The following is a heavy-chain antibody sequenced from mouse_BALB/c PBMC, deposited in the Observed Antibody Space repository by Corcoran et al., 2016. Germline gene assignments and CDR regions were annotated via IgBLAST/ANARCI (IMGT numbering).Heavy chain of an antibody. V-gene: IGHV9-3-1*01. CDR2: INTYTGEQ. CDR1: GYTFTNYG. D-gene: IGHD2-1*01. Sequence: QIQLVQSGPELKQPGEPVKISCKASGYTFTNYGLNWVKQAPGKGLKGMGWINTYTGEQTYADDFKVRFAFSLETSASTAYLQINNLKNEDTATYFCATYGNYRSHFDYWGQGTTLTVSS. CDR3: ATYGNYRSHFDY. J-gene: IGHJ2*01.